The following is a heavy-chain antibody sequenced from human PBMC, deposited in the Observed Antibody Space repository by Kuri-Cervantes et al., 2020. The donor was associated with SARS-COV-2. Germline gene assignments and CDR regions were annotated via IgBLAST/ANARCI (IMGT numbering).Heavy chain of an antibody. Sequence: GESLKISCAASGFTFSSYAMHWVRQAPGKGLEWVAVISYDGSNKYYADSVKGRFTISSDNSKNTLYLQMNSLRAEDTAVYYCSSELLWYFDLWGRGTLVTVSS. CDR3: SSELLWYFDL. CDR2: ISYDGSNK. V-gene: IGHV3-30*04. CDR1: GFTFSSYA. J-gene: IGHJ2*01. D-gene: IGHD1-26*01.